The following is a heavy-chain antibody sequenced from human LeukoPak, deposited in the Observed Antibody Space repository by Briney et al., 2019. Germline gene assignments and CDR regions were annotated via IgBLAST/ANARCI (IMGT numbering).Heavy chain of an antibody. CDR2: IYTSGST. Sequence: SETLSLTXTVSGGSISSGSYYWSWIRQPAGKGLEWIGRIYTSGSTNYNPSLKSRVTISVDTSKNQFSLKLSSVTAADTAVYYCAGIYCSGGSCYVDYWGQGTLVTVSS. J-gene: IGHJ4*02. D-gene: IGHD2-15*01. CDR1: GGSISSGSYY. CDR3: AGIYCSGGSCYVDY. V-gene: IGHV4-61*02.